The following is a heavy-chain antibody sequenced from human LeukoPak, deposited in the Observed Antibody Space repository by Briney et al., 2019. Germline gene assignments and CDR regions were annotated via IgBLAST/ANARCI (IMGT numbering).Heavy chain of an antibody. J-gene: IGHJ6*02. CDR1: GGTFSSYA. Sequence: EASVTVSCTASGGTFSSYAISWVRQAPGQGLEWMGGIIPIFGTANYAQKFQGRVTITADESTSTAYMELSSLRSEDTAVYYCARAILTMVRGVIITSYGMDVWGQGTTVTVSS. D-gene: IGHD3-10*01. CDR3: ARAILTMVRGVIITSYGMDV. CDR2: IIPIFGTA. V-gene: IGHV1-69*13.